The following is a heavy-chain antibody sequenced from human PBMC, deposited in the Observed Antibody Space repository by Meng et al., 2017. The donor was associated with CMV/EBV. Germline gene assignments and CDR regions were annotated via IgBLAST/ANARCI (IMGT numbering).Heavy chain of an antibody. V-gene: IGHV3-53*01. CDR2: IYSGGST. CDR1: GFTVSSNY. Sequence: GESLKISCAASGFTVSSNYMSWVRQAPGKGLEWVSVIYSGGSTYYADSVKGRFTISRDNSKNTLYLQMNSLRAEDTAVYYCARGYYGSGRDYWGQGNLVTVSS. CDR3: ARGYYGSGRDY. J-gene: IGHJ4*02. D-gene: IGHD3-10*01.